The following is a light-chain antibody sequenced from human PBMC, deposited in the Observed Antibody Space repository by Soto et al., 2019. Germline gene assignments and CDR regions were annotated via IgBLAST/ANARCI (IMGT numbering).Light chain of an antibody. V-gene: IGLV2-14*01. J-gene: IGLJ1*01. Sequence: QSVLTQPASVSGSPGQSITISCTGTSSDIGGYDYVSWYQQHPGKVPQLIIYEVTNRPSGVSNRFSGSKSGNTASLTISVLQADDEADYYGSSYTAGSTIFGTGTKVTVL. CDR2: EVT. CDR3: SSYTAGSTI. CDR1: SSDIGGYDY.